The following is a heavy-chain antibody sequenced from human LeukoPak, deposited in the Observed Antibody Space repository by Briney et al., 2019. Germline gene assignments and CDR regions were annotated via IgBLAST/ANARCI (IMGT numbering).Heavy chain of an antibody. V-gene: IGHV3-11*01. CDR2: ISGNGHTI. CDR3: ARDLGYIDY. CDR1: GLTFSDYY. Sequence: GGSLRLSCAASGLTFSDYYMTWVRQAPGKGLEWLSYISGNGHTIYYAASVKGRFSISRDNAKKSVYLQVNSLRAEDTAVYYCARDLGYIDYWGQGTLVTVSS. J-gene: IGHJ4*02.